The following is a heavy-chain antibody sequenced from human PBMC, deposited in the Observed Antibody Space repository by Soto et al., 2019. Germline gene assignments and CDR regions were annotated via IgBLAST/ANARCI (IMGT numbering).Heavy chain of an antibody. V-gene: IGHV4-39*01. D-gene: IGHD4-17*01. CDR2: IYYSGST. J-gene: IGHJ4*02. CDR3: ARHPTVTEYYFDY. CDR1: GGSISSSSYY. Sequence: TSETLSLTCTVSGGSISSSSYYWGWIRQPPGKGLEWIGSIYYSGSTYYNPSLKSRVTISVDTSKNQFSLKLSSVTAADTAVYYCARHPTVTEYYFDYWGQGTLVTVSS.